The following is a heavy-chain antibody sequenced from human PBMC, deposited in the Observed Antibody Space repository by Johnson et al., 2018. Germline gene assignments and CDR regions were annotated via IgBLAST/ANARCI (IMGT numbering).Heavy chain of an antibody. V-gene: IGHV5-51*01. D-gene: IGHD2-15*01. CDR2: IDPSDSET. J-gene: IGHJ6*02. CDR1: GYSFTSYW. Sequence: VQLLESGAEVKKPGESLKISCKGSGYSFTSYWIAWVRQMPGKGLEWMGIIDPSDSETKYSPSFQGQVTISADYSISTAYLQWSSLKASDSAMYSCARRGVCRDDGSCYSNYYGLDVWGQGTTVTVSS. CDR3: ARRGVCRDDGSCYSNYYGLDV.